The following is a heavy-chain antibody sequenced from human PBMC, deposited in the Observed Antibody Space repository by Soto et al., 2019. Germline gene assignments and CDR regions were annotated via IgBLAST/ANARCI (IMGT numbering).Heavy chain of an antibody. CDR2: IYYSGST. CDR3: ARGRPWELYDY. CDR1: GVSISNYY. D-gene: IGHD1-26*01. V-gene: IGHV4-59*01. Sequence: SETLSLTCTVSGVSISNYYWSWIRQPPGKGLEWIGYIYYSGSTNYNPSLKSRVTISVDTSKNQFFLRLSSMTGADTAMYYCARGRPWELYDYWGQGALVTVSS. J-gene: IGHJ4*02.